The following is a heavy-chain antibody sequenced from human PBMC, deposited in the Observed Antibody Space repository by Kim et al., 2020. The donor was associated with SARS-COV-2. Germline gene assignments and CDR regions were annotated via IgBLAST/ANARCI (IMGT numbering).Heavy chain of an antibody. CDR2: ISSSSSYI. CDR1: GFTFSSYS. CDR3: ARLPANSGSYQGGVYFDL. Sequence: GGSLRLSCAASGFTFSSYSMNWVRQAPGKGLEWVSSISSSSSYIYYADSVKGRFTISRDNAKNSLYLQMNSLRAEDTAVYYCARLPANSGSYQGGVYFDLWGRGTLVTVSS. J-gene: IGHJ2*01. V-gene: IGHV3-21*04. D-gene: IGHD1-26*01.